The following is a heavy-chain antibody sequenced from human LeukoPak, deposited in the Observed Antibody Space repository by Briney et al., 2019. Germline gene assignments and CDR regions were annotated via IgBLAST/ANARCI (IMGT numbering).Heavy chain of an antibody. J-gene: IGHJ4*02. CDR1: GFTFSTYG. V-gene: IGHV3-33*01. CDR3: ARGGAYFDY. CDR2: IWYDGSNK. Sequence: GGSLRLSCEASGFTFSTYGMHWVRQAPGKGLEWVAIIWYDGSNKYYAESVKGRFTISRDNSKNTLYLQMNSLRAEDTAVYFCARGGAYFDYWGQGTLVTVSS.